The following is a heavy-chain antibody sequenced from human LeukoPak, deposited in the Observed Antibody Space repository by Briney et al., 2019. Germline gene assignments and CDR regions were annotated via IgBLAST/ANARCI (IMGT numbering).Heavy chain of an antibody. CDR2: ISGSGGST. CDR1: GFTFSSYA. V-gene: IGHV3-23*01. J-gene: IGHJ4*02. D-gene: IGHD3-9*01. Sequence: GGSLRLSCAASGFTFSSYAMSWVRQAPGKGLEWVSAISGSGGSTYYADSVKGRFTISRDNSKNTLYLQMNSLRAEDTAVYYCAKDHILRYFDWSPEHYFDYWGQGTLVTVSS. CDR3: AKDHILRYFDWSPEHYFDY.